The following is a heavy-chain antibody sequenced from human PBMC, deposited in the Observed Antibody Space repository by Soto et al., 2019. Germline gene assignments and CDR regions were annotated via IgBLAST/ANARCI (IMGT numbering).Heavy chain of an antibody. J-gene: IGHJ4*02. CDR3: ASWDIVVVPAAEAYFDY. Sequence: GGSLRLACAASGFTFSSYAMSWVRQAPGKGLEWVSAISGSGGSTYYADSVKGRFTISRDNSKNTLYLQMNSLRAEDTAVYYCASWDIVVVPAAEAYFDYWSQGTLVTVS. D-gene: IGHD2-2*01. CDR2: ISGSGGST. V-gene: IGHV3-23*01. CDR1: GFTFSSYA.